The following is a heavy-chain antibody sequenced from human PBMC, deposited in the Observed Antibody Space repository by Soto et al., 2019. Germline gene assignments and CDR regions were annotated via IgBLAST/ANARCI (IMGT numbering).Heavy chain of an antibody. D-gene: IGHD2-2*01. V-gene: IGHV1-2*04. J-gene: IGHJ6*02. CDR1: GYTFTGYY. CDR3: ARGHVPAATQHYYYGMDV. Sequence: ASVKVSCKASGYTFTGYYMHWVRQAPGQGLEWMGWINPNSGGTNYAQKFQGWVTMTRDTSISTAYMELSRLRSDDTAVYYCARGHVPAATQHYYYGMDVWGQGTTVTVSS. CDR2: INPNSGGT.